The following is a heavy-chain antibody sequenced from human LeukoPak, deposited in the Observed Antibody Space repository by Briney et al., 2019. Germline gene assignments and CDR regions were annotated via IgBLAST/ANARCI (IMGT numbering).Heavy chain of an antibody. CDR1: GFIFSNYW. CDR2: INSDGSST. J-gene: IGHJ5*02. V-gene: IGHV3-74*01. Sequence: GGSLRLSCAASGFIFSNYWMHWVRQAPGKGLMWVSRINSDGSSTNYADSVRGRFSISRDNAKNTLYLQMNSLRAEDTAVYYCARDPGGGRRGYWFDPWGQGTLVTVSS. D-gene: IGHD6-13*01. CDR3: ARDPGGGRRGYWFDP.